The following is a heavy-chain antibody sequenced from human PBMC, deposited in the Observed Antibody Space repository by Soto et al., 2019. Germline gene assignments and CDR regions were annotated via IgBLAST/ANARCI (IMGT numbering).Heavy chain of an antibody. V-gene: IGHV3-48*01. CDR1: GFTFSSYS. CDR3: ARDIRYSSSSESGFDY. J-gene: IGHJ4*02. CDR2: ISSSSSTI. Sequence: GGSLRLSCAASGFTFSSYSMNWVRQAPGKGLEWVSYISSSSSTIYYADSVKGRFTISRDNAKNSLYLQMNSLRAEDTAVYYCARDIRYSSSSESGFDYWGQGTLVTVSS. D-gene: IGHD6-6*01.